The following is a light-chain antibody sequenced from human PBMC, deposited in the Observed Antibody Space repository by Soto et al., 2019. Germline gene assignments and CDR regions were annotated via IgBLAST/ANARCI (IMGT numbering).Light chain of an antibody. J-gene: IGKJ1*01. V-gene: IGKV1-5*03. Sequence: DVQMTQSPSTLSASVGDRVTITCRASQSISSWLAWYQQEPGKAPKLLISEASTLEGGVPSRFSGSGSGTEFALTISSLQPDDFASYYCQQYSSYPWTLGQGTKVEIK. CDR1: QSISSW. CDR3: QQYSSYPWT. CDR2: EAS.